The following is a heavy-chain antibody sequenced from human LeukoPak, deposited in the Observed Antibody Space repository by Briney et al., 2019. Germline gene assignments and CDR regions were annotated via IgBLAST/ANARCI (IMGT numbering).Heavy chain of an antibody. CDR1: GFIFSNYA. V-gene: IGHV3-23*01. CDR3: AKETVAVGGFVTIDY. CDR2: ISDNGDKT. Sequence: PGGSLRLSCAASGFIFSNYAMSWVRQTPGKGLEWVSAISDNGDKTYYTESAKGRFSISRDNSKKTLYLQVNSLRAEDTAEYYCAKETVAVGGFVTIDYWGQGTLVTVSS. D-gene: IGHD2-21*01. J-gene: IGHJ4*02.